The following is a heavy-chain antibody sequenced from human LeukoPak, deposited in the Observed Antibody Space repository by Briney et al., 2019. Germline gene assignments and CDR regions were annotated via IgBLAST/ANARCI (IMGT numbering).Heavy chain of an antibody. CDR2: IHLSSGSA. D-gene: IGHD6-6*01. J-gene: IGHJ5*02. CDR1: GYTFTTYY. V-gene: IGHV1-46*01. CDR3: ARDSDSSSLADP. Sequence: GASVKVSCKASGYTFTTYYIHWVRQAPGQGLEWMGIIHLSSGSAASAQKFQGRLTMTRDTTTSTVYMELSSLTSEDTAVYYCARDSDSSSLADPWGQGTLVTVS.